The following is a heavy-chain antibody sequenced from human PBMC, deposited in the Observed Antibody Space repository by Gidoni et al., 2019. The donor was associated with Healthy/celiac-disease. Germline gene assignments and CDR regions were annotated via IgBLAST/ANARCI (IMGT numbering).Heavy chain of an antibody. CDR1: AFTFSSYG. CDR2: IWYDGSNK. D-gene: IGHD1-26*01. V-gene: IGHV3-33*01. J-gene: IGHJ4*02. CDR3: ARDHGKWELLPDY. Sequence: VQLVESGGGVVQPGRSLRLSCEASAFTFSSYGMHWVRQAPGKGLEGVAVIWYDGSNKYYADSVKGRFTISRDNSKNTLYLQMNSLRAEDTAVYYCARDHGKWELLPDYWGQGTLVTVSS.